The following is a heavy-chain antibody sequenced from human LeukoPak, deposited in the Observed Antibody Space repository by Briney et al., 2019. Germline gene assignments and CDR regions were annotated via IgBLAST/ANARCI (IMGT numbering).Heavy chain of an antibody. Sequence: GDSVKVSPKVSGYIFTVYGISWVRQAPGQGLEWMGWINTFSGSTYYAQKFQGRVTMTTDTSTSTAYMDLRSLRSDDTAVYYCARWRYDFWSAYSDYWGQGTVVTVSS. CDR3: ARWRYDFWSAYSDY. CDR2: INTFSGST. CDR1: GYIFTVYG. J-gene: IGHJ4*02. V-gene: IGHV1-18*01. D-gene: IGHD3-3*01.